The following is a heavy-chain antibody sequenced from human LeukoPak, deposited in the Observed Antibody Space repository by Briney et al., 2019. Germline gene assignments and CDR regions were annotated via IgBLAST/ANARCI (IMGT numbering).Heavy chain of an antibody. Sequence: GGSLRLSCAASGFTISSNYMSWVRQAPGKGLEWVSVIYSGGSTYYADSVKGRFTISRDNSKNTLYLQMNSLRAEDTAVYYCARVSSRRWFDPWGQGTLVTVSS. D-gene: IGHD6-13*01. CDR2: IYSGGST. V-gene: IGHV3-53*01. CDR1: GFTISSNY. J-gene: IGHJ5*02. CDR3: ARVSSRRWFDP.